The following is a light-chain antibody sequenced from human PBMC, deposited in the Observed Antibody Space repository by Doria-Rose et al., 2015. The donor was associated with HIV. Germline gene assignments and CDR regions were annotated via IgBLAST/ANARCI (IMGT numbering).Light chain of an antibody. CDR1: QDISSW. CDR2: AAS. CDR3: QQANSFPPT. V-gene: IGKV1-12*01. Sequence: MTQSPSSVSASVGDRVTITCRASQDISSWLAWYQQKPGKAPKLLIYAASSLQSGVPSRFSGSGSGTEFTLTISRLQPEDFATYYCQQANSFPPTFGPGTKVDIK. J-gene: IGKJ3*01.